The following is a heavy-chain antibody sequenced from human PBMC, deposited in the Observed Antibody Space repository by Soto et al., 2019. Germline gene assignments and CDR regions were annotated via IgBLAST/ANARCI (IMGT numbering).Heavy chain of an antibody. J-gene: IGHJ4*02. CDR1: GGSFRRYS. Sequence: QVQLVQSGAEVKKPGSSVKVSCKTPGGSFRRYSISWVLQAPGQGLEWMGGINPISGTPHYAEKFQGRLTITADTSTYTAYMELRSLRSDDTAVYYCASDLMPIGTEDYWGQGTLVTVSS. CDR2: INPISGTP. V-gene: IGHV1-69*06. CDR3: ASDLMPIGTEDY. D-gene: IGHD6-13*01.